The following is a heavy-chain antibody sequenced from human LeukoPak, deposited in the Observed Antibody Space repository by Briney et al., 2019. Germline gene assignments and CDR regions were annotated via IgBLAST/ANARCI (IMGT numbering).Heavy chain of an antibody. CDR2: IYTSGST. J-gene: IGHJ4*02. CDR3: ARGGHDILTGYQTGLDY. CDR1: GGSISSYY. Sequence: SETLSLTCTVSGGSISSYYWSWIRQPAGKGLEWIGRIYTSGSTNYNPSLKSRVTMSVDTSKNQFSLKLSSVTAADTAVYYCARGGHDILTGYQTGLDYWGQGTLVTVSS. D-gene: IGHD3-9*01. V-gene: IGHV4-4*07.